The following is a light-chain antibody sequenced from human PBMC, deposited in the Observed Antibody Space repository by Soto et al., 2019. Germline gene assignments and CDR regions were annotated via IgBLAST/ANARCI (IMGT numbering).Light chain of an antibody. CDR3: QQYVSSPRT. CDR2: AAS. J-gene: IGKJ1*01. V-gene: IGKV3-20*01. Sequence: EIVLTQSPGTLSLSPGERATLSCRASQSVSSNYLAWYQQKPGQAPRLLIYAASSRATGIPDRFSGGGSGTYFTLTISGLEPEDFAVYYCQQYVSSPRTFGQGTKVEIK. CDR1: QSVSSNY.